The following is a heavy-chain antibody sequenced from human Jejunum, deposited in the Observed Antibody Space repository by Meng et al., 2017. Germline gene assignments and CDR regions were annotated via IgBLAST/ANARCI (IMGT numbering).Heavy chain of an antibody. CDR3: ARAYYDGSGRFDF. J-gene: IGHJ4*02. V-gene: IGHV3-30*01. CDR1: GFTFGGFA. D-gene: IGHD3-22*01. Sequence: QVQLGESGGGVVKPVRSLSLSCAASGFTFGGFAMVWVRQAPGKGLEWAAVISFDGSNKFYGDSVKGRFTVSRDNSKNTLYLQMDSLRVDDTAVYYCARAYYDGSGRFDFWGQGTLVTVSS. CDR2: ISFDGSNK.